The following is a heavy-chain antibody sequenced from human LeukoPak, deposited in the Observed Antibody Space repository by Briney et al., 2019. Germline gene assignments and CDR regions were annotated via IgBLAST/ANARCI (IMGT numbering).Heavy chain of an antibody. CDR3: ATEMATTRGQYNWFDP. D-gene: IGHD5-24*01. CDR2: INPNSGGT. CDR1: GYTFTGYY. V-gene: IGHV1-2*02. J-gene: IGHJ5*02. Sequence: ASVKVSCKASGYTFTGYYMHWVRQAPGQGLEWMGWINPNSGGTNYAQKFQGRVTMTRDTSISTAYMELSSLRSEDTAVYYCATEMATTRGQYNWFDPWGQGTLVTVSS.